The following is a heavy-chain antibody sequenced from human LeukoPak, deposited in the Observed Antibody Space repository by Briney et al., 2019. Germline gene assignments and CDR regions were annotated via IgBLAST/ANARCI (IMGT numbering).Heavy chain of an antibody. Sequence: PGGSLRLSCAASGLTLGSYATYWVRQAPGKGLERVSGISGSGGSTFYADSVKGRFTISRDNSENTVYLQMNSLRADDTAVYYCAKTTAGYSSGRYPGWPVDYWGQGTLVTVSS. J-gene: IGHJ4*02. CDR1: GLTLGSYA. V-gene: IGHV3-23*01. D-gene: IGHD6-19*01. CDR3: AKTTAGYSSGRYPGWPVDY. CDR2: ISGSGGST.